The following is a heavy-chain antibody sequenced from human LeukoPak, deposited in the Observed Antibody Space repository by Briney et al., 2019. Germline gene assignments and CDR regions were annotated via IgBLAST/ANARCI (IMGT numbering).Heavy chain of an antibody. CDR2: ISHSGST. CDR3: ATSGYGSFDY. V-gene: IGHV4-34*01. Sequence: PSETLSLTCAVYGGSFSGYYWSWIRQPPGKGLEWIGEISHSGSTNYNPSLKSRVTISVDTSKNQFSLKLSSVTAADTAVYYCATSGYGSFDYWGQGTLVTVSS. D-gene: IGHD5-12*01. J-gene: IGHJ4*02. CDR1: GGSFSGYY.